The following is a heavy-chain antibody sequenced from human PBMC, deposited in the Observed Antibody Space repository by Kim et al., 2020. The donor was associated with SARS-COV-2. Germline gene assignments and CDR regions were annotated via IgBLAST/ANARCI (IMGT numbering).Heavy chain of an antibody. V-gene: IGHV1-18*01. Sequence: ASVKVSCKASGYTFTSYGISWVRQAPGQGLEWMGWISAYNGNTNYAQKLQGRVTMTTDTSTSTAYMELRSLRSDDTAVYYCARVNRPTIDFFTAFDPWGQGTLVTVSS. J-gene: IGHJ5*02. CDR3: ARVNRPTIDFFTAFDP. CDR1: GYTFTSYG. D-gene: IGHD3-3*01. CDR2: ISAYNGNT.